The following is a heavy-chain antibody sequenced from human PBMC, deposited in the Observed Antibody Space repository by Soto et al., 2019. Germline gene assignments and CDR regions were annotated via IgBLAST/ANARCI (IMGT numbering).Heavy chain of an antibody. J-gene: IGHJ4*02. D-gene: IGHD3-10*01. CDR2: IYWDDDK. V-gene: IGHV2-5*02. CDR3: AHLPAAGSPFDY. Sequence: QITLKESGPTLVKPTQPLTLTCTFSGFSLSTSGVGVGWIRQPPGKALEWLALIYWDDDKRYSPSLKSRLTITKDTSNNQVVLTMTNMDPVDTATYYCAHLPAAGSPFDYWGQGTLVTVSS. CDR1: GFSLSTSGVG.